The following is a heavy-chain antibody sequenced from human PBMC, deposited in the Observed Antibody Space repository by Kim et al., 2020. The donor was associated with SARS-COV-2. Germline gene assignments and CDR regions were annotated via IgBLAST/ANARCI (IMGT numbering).Heavy chain of an antibody. CDR2: SNHSGST. V-gene: IGHV4-34*07. J-gene: IGHJ4*02. Sequence: SETLSLTCAVYGGSFSHYYCRWICQPQSTGLEWIGESNHSGSTNYNQTPKSRVTISADTSKNKFSLTLNSMTAAATAAYYCSSAGWVGASKSDYWGQ. CDR3: SSAGWVGASKSDY. D-gene: IGHD1-26*01. CDR1: GGSFSHYY.